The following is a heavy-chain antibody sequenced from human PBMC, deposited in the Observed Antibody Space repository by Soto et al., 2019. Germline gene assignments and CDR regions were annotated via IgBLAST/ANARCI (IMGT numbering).Heavy chain of an antibody. CDR3: VRVPEWLRGGWYFAY. V-gene: IGHV3-49*05. J-gene: IGHJ4*02. Sequence: EVRLVESGGGLVKPGRSLRLSCSGSGFRFGDYGMSWFRQAPGKGPEWLTVISSKPDGGPTEYAASGEGRFSIPRDDSVSVAYLQMNSLPTEDTALYYCVRVPEWLRGGWYFAYWGQGNLVTVSS. CDR2: ISSKPDGGPT. CDR1: GFRFGDYG. D-gene: IGHD6-19*01.